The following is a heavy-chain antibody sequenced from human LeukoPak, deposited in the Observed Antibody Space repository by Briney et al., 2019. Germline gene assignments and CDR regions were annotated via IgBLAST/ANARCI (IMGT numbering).Heavy chain of an antibody. D-gene: IGHD4-17*01. V-gene: IGHV3-23*01. CDR1: GFTFSSCA. CDR3: AKAPVFYGDYEGYFDY. Sequence: GGSLRLSCAASGFTFSSCAMSWVRQAPGKGLEWVSAISGSGGSTYYADSVKGRFTISRDNSKNTLYLQMNSLRAEDTAVYYCAKAPVFYGDYEGYFDYWGQGTLVTVSS. CDR2: ISGSGGST. J-gene: IGHJ4*02.